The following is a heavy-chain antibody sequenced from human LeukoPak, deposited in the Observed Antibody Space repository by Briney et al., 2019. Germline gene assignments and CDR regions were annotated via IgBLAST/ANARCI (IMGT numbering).Heavy chain of an antibody. J-gene: IGHJ4*02. D-gene: IGHD3-22*01. Sequence: GRSLRLSCAASGFTFDDYAMHWVRQAPGKGLEWVSGISWNSGSIGYADSVKGRFTISRDNAKNSLYLQMNSLRAEDTALYYCAKDILDSSGSHGTLDYWGQGTLVTVSS. CDR3: AKDILDSSGSHGTLDY. CDR2: ISWNSGSI. V-gene: IGHV3-9*01. CDR1: GFTFDDYA.